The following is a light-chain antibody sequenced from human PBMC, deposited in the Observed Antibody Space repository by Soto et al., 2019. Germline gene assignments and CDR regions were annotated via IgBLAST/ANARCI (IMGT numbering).Light chain of an antibody. J-gene: IGLJ1*01. CDR2: YDD. CDR3: AAWYDSLNGHV. Sequence: QSVLTQPPSVSAAPRQRVTISCSGSSSNIGNNAVNWYQQLPGKAPKLLIFYDDLLPSGVSDRFSGSKSGTSASLAISGLQSEDEADYYCAAWYDSLNGHVFGTGTKVTVL. CDR1: SSNIGNNA. V-gene: IGLV1-36*01.